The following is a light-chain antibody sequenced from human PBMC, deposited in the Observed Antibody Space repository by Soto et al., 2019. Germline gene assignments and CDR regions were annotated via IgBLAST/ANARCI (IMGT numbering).Light chain of an antibody. J-gene: IGLJ1*01. CDR1: SSDVGGYNY. Sequence: QSVLTQPPSASGSPGQSVTISCTGTSSDVGGYNYVSWYQQHPGKAPKVMIYEVSNRPSGVSNRFSGSKSGNTASLTISGLQAEDEADYYCSSHTTTSSALQVFGTGTKLTVL. CDR3: SSHTTTSSALQV. V-gene: IGLV2-14*01. CDR2: EVS.